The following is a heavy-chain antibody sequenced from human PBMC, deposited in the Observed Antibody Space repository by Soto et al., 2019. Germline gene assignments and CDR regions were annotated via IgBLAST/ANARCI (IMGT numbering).Heavy chain of an antibody. CDR3: ARGPQWLRSDNWFDP. J-gene: IGHJ5*02. D-gene: IGHD5-12*01. Sequence: QVQLQESGPGSVKPSETLSLTCTVSGGSISSYYWSWLRQPPGKGLQWIGNIHNTGTSTYNPSPKSRVAISLDTSNNQFSLRLTSMTTADTAVYYCARGPQWLRSDNWFDPWGQGTLVTVAS. V-gene: IGHV4-59*01. CDR1: GGSISSYY. CDR2: IHNTGTS.